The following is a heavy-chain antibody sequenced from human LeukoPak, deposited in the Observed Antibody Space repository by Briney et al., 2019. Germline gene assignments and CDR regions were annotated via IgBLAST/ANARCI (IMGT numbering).Heavy chain of an antibody. V-gene: IGHV3-64*01. CDR2: ISSNGGST. CDR3: ARGRRDGYTVDY. J-gene: IGHJ4*02. CDR1: GFTFSSYA. Sequence: PGGSLRLSCAASGFTFSSYAMHSVRQAPGKGLEDVSAISSNGGSTYYANSVKGRFTISRDNSKNTLYLQMGSLRAEDMAVYYCARGRRDGYTVDYWGQGTLVTVSS. D-gene: IGHD5-24*01.